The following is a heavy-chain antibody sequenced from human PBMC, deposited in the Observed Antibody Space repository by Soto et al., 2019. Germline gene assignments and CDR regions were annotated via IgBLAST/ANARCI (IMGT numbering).Heavy chain of an antibody. Sequence: SGPTLVNPTQTLTLTCTFSGFSLSTSGVGEGWIRQPPGKALEWLALIYWDDDKRYSPSLKSRLTITKDTSKNQVVLTMTNMDPVDTATYYCAHSLIGYYYDSSGSNWFDPWGQGTLVTVSS. CDR2: IYWDDDK. CDR1: GFSLSTSGVG. D-gene: IGHD3-22*01. J-gene: IGHJ5*02. V-gene: IGHV2-5*02. CDR3: AHSLIGYYYDSSGSNWFDP.